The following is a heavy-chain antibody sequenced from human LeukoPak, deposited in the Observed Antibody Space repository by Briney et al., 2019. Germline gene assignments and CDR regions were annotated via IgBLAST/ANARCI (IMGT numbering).Heavy chain of an antibody. J-gene: IGHJ4*02. Sequence: GGSLRLSCAASGFTFSSFAMSWIRQAPGKGLEGVSSIDKIGVGTYYADSVKGLFTISRDNSKNILYLQMNSLRVEDTAVYYCTKASAARCIGVFCYPFDHWGQGTLVTVSS. CDR2: IDKIGVGT. V-gene: IGHV3-23*01. D-gene: IGHD2-15*01. CDR1: GFTFSSFA. CDR3: TKASAARCIGVFCYPFDH.